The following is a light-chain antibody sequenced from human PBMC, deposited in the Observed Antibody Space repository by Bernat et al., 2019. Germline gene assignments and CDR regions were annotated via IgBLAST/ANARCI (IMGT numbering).Light chain of an antibody. CDR2: GAS. CDR1: QSVSSSS. CDR3: QQYGSSPYT. J-gene: IGKJ2*01. Sequence: EMVLTQSPGTLSLSPGARATLSCRASQSVSSSSLAWYQQKPGQAPRLLIYGASSRVTGIPDRFSGSGSGTDFTLTISRLEPEDFAVYYCQQYGSSPYTFGQGTELEIK. V-gene: IGKV3-20*01.